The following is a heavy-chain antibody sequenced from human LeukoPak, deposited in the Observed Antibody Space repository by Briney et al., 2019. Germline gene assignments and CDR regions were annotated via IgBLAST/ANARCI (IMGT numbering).Heavy chain of an antibody. CDR3: ASEEAAAGTPDYHYYMDV. Sequence: SQTLSLTCTVSGGSISSGDYYWSWIRQPPGKGLEWIGYIYHSGSTYYNPSLKSRVTISVDRSKNQFSLKLSSVTAADTAVYYCASEEAAAGTPDYHYYMDVWGKGTTVTVSS. V-gene: IGHV4-30-4*01. CDR1: GGSISSGDYY. J-gene: IGHJ6*03. CDR2: IYHSGST. D-gene: IGHD6-13*01.